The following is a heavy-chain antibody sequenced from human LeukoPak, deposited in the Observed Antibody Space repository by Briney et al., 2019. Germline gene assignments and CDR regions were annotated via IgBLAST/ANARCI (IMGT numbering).Heavy chain of an antibody. D-gene: IGHD6-6*01. J-gene: IGHJ4*02. CDR3: AKGQRLVRFRPWDY. Sequence: GGSLRLSCAPSGFTFSDYYMSWIRQAPGKGLEWVSYIISSGSTINYADSVKGRFNISRDNAKNSLYLQMNSLRAEDTAVYYWAKGQRLVRFRPWDYWGQGTLVTVSS. CDR2: IISSGSTI. V-gene: IGHV3-11*01. CDR1: GFTFSDYY.